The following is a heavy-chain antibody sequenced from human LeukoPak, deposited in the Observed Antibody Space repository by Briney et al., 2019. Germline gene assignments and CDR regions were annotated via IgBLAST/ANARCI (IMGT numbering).Heavy chain of an antibody. CDR1: GGSFSGYY. CDR2: INHSGST. CDR3: ASTTMVRGVIV. D-gene: IGHD3-10*01. J-gene: IGHJ4*02. V-gene: IGHV4-34*01. Sequence: SETLSLTCAVYGGSFSGYYWSWIRQPPGKGLEWIGEINHSGSTNYNPSLKSRVTISVDTSKNQFSLKLSSVTAADTAVYYCASTTMVRGVIVWGQGTLVTVSS.